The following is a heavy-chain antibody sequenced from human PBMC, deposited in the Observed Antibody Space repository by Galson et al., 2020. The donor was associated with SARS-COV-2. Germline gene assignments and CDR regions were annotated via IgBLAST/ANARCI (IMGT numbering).Heavy chain of an antibody. Sequence: ETSATLSLTCAISGDSVSSNSAAWNWITQSPSRGLEWLGRTYYRSKWYNDYAVYVTSRITINPDTSKNQFSLQLNSVTPEDTAVYYCARNANAASVGDYYYYGMDVWGHGATVTVSS. V-gene: IGHV6-1*01. CDR1: GDSVSSNSAA. J-gene: IGHJ6*02. CDR2: TYYRSKWYN. D-gene: IGHD5-18*01. CDR3: ARNANAASVGDYYYYGMDV.